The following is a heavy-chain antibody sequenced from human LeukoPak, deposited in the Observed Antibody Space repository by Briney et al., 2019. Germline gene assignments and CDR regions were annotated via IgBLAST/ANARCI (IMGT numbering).Heavy chain of an antibody. CDR2: IYPGDSDT. Sequence: GESLQISCKGSGYSFTTYWIAWVRQLPGKGLEWMGVIYPGDSDTRYSPFFQGQVTISADKSISTAYLQWSSLKASDTAMYYCAVLTDGAFDYWGQGTLVTVSS. J-gene: IGHJ4*02. D-gene: IGHD3-10*01. V-gene: IGHV5-51*01. CDR1: GYSFTTYW. CDR3: AVLTDGAFDY.